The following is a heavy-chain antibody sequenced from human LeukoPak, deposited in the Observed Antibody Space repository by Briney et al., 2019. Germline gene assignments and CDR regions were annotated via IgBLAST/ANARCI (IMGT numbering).Heavy chain of an antibody. D-gene: IGHD3-10*01. CDR3: AKDYLEGVASPDS. CDR1: GFTLSSYA. Sequence: PGGSLRLSCAASGFTLSSYAISWVRQAPGKGLEWVSGISGSGVSTYYADSVKGRFTVSRDNSKNTLYLRMNSLRAEDTAVYYCAKDYLEGVASPDSWGQGTLVTVSS. J-gene: IGHJ4*02. CDR2: ISGSGVST. V-gene: IGHV3-23*01.